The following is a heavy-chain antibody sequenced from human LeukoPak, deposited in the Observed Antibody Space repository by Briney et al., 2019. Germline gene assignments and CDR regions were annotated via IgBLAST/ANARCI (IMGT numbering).Heavy chain of an antibody. J-gene: IGHJ3*02. CDR3: ARGDFWSGYPLGAFDN. V-gene: IGHV4-59*08. D-gene: IGHD3-3*01. CDR1: GGSINSDY. Sequence: SETLSLTCTVSGGSINSDYWSWLRQPPGKGPEWIGYIYHSGNTDYNPSLKSRVTISVDTSKNQFSLKLSSVTAADTAVYYCARGDFWSGYPLGAFDNWGQGTMVTVSS. CDR2: IYHSGNT.